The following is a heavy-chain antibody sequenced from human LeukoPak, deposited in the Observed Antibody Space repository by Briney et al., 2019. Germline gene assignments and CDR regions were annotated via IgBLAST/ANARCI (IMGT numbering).Heavy chain of an antibody. CDR3: AREGTSGTHLNWFDP. D-gene: IGHD1-1*01. CDR2: IYGSGST. V-gene: IGHV4-59*01. J-gene: IGHJ5*02. Sequence: SETLSLTCTVSGDSISSYYWSWIRQPPGKGLEWIGHIYGSGSTNYNPSLKSRVTLSVDTSKNQFSLKLSSVTAADTAVYYCAREGTSGTHLNWFDPWGQGTLVTVSS. CDR1: GDSISSYY.